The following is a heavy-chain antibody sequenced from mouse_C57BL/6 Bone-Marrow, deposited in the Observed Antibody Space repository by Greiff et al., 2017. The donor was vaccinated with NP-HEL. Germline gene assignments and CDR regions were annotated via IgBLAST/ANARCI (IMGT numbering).Heavy chain of an antibody. CDR3: ARHGRYYAMDY. CDR2: ISSGGSYT. Sequence: VQLKESGGDLVKPGGSLKLSCAASGFTFSSYGMSWVRQTPDKRLEWVATISSGGSYTYYPDSVKGRFTISRDNAKNTLYLQMSSLKSEDTAMYYCARHGRYYAMDYWGQGTSVTVSS. V-gene: IGHV5-6*01. J-gene: IGHJ4*01. CDR1: GFTFSSYG.